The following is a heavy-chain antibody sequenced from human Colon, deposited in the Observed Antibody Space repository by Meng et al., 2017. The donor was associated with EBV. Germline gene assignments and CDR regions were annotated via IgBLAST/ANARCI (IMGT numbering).Heavy chain of an antibody. CDR2: IYYGGST. J-gene: IGHJ4*02. Sequence: QVQLKASGPGLVKPSGTLSLTCVASGTSITSSNWGSWVRQPPGKGLEWIGEIYYGGSTNYNPSLKSRVTISLDESKNQFSLRLASMTAADTAVYYCASLYGDFAFWGQGTLVTVSS. CDR3: ASLYGDFAF. V-gene: IGHV4-4*02. CDR1: GTSITSSNW. D-gene: IGHD4-17*01.